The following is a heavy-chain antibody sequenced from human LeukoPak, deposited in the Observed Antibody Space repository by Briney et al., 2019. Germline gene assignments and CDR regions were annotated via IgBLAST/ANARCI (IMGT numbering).Heavy chain of an antibody. V-gene: IGHV3-23*01. CDR3: AKDDSGSYYPYYYYMDV. CDR1: EFTFSNYG. J-gene: IGHJ6*03. D-gene: IGHD1-26*01. Sequence: GGSLRLSCAVSEFTFSNYGMSWVRQAPGKGLEWVSPISGSGGRTYYADSVKGRFTISRDNSKNTLYLQMNSLRAEDTAVYYCAKDDSGSYYPYYYYMDVWGKGTTVTISS. CDR2: ISGSGGRT.